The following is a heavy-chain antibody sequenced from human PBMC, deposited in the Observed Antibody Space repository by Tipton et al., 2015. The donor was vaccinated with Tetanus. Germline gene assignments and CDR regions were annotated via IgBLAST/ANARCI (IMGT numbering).Heavy chain of an antibody. CDR2: INTDKGST. CDR3: GGFSFSDDLDI. J-gene: IGHJ3*02. V-gene: IGHV1-18*01. D-gene: IGHD2-15*01. CDR1: GYTFTSFG. Sequence: QLVQSGAEVKKPGASVKVSCKASGYTFTSFGINWVRQAPGQGLEWMGWINTDKGSTNYAQNLQGRVIMTTDTSTLTAYMELRSLRSDDTAVYYCGGFSFSDDLDIWGRGTMVTVSS.